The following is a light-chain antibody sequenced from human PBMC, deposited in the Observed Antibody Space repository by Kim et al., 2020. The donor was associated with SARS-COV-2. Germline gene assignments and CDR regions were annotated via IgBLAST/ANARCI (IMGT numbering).Light chain of an antibody. CDR2: GAS. V-gene: IGKV1-12*01. CDR3: QQAFDLPWT. Sequence: DIQMTQSLSSVSASVGDRVTITCRASQGVKNWLAWYQQKSGDAPKLLIYGASILESGVPSRFSGSGSGTNFTLTINGLQPGDFASYYCQQAFDLPWTFGQGTKVDIK. J-gene: IGKJ1*01. CDR1: QGVKNW.